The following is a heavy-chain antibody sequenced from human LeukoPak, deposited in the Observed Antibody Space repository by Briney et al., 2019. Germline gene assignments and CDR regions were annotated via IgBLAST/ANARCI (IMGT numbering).Heavy chain of an antibody. D-gene: IGHD2-15*01. Sequence: PGGSLRLSCAASGFTFSSYAMSWVRQAPGKGLEWVSAISGSGGSTYYADSVKGRFTISRDNSKNTLYLQMNSLRAEDTAVYYCAALWRYCSGGSCSNFDYWGQGTLVTVSS. V-gene: IGHV3-23*01. CDR3: AALWRYCSGGSCSNFDY. CDR2: ISGSGGST. CDR1: GFTFSSYA. J-gene: IGHJ4*02.